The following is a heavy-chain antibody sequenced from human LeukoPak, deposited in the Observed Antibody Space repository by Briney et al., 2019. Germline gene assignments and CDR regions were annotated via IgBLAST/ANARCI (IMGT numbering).Heavy chain of an antibody. CDR1: GFTFSNVW. CDR3: TTDLWELLYYYGMDV. J-gene: IGHJ6*02. V-gene: IGHV3-15*01. Sequence: GGSLRLSCAASGFTFSNVWMSWVRQAPGKGLEWVGRIKSKTDGGTTDYAAPVKGRFTISRDDSKNTLYLQMNSLKTEDTAVYYCTTDLWELLYYYGMDVWGQGTTVTVSS. CDR2: IKSKTDGGTT. D-gene: IGHD1-26*01.